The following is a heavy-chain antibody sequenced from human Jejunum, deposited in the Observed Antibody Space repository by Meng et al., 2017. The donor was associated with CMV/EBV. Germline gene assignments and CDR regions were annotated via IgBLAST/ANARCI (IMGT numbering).Heavy chain of an antibody. V-gene: IGHV3-30*02. Sequence: LTFSTYGMHWVSLAPGRGLEWVAFIRYDGNNKYYTDSVKGRFTISRDNSRSTLFLQMNSLGVEDTAVYYCAKDLGASGWFETFDSWGQGTLVTVSS. CDR2: IRYDGNNK. J-gene: IGHJ4*02. CDR3: AKDLGASGWFETFDS. CDR1: LTFSTYG. D-gene: IGHD6-19*01.